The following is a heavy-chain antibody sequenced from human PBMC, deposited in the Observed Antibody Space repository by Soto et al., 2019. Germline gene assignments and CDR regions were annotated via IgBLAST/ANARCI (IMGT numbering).Heavy chain of an antibody. CDR2: IWDDGSNK. D-gene: IGHD2-15*01. Sequence: QVQLVESGGGVVQPGRSLRLSCAASGFTFSSYGMHWVRQAPGKGLEWVAVIWDDGSNKYYADSVKGRFTISRDNSKTTLYLQMNSMRAEDTVVYYCARASAVKKNKCSGGSCYLLDPWGQGTLVTVSS. CDR1: GFTFSSYG. CDR3: ARASAVKKNKCSGGSCYLLDP. V-gene: IGHV3-33*01. J-gene: IGHJ5*02.